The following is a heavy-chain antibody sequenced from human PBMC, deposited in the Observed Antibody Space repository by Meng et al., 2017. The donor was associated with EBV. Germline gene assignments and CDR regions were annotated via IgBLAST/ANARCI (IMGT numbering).Heavy chain of an antibody. CDR2: ISSSGSTI. Sequence: QGLWVEAGGGLVKPGGSLRLSCAASGFTFSDYYMSWIRQAPGKGLEWVSYISSSGSTIYYADSVKGRFTISRDNAKNSLYLQMNSLRAEDTAVYYCARRVVTGGFFDYWGQGTLVTGSS. D-gene: IGHD2-21*02. J-gene: IGHJ4*02. V-gene: IGHV3-11*01. CDR3: ARRVVTGGFFDY. CDR1: GFTFSDYY.